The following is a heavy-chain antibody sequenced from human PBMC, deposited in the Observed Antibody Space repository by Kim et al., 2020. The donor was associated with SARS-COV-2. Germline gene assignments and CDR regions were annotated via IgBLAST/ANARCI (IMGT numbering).Heavy chain of an antibody. D-gene: IGHD3-16*02. V-gene: IGHV4-39*01. J-gene: IGHJ4*02. CDR3: ARGRDDYIWGSYRLFDY. Sequence: LQGRVTLSVDTSKNQFSLKLTSVTAADTAVYYCARGRDDYIWGSYRLFDYWGQGTLVTVSS.